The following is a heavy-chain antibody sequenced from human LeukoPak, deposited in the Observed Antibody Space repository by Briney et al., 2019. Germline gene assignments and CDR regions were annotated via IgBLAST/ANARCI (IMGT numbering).Heavy chain of an antibody. J-gene: IGHJ4*02. CDR1: GGSISSYY. CDR3: ERAGVRGVIIAGYFDY. Sequence: SETLSLTCTVSGGSISSYYWSWIRQPPGKGLEWIGYIYYSGSTNYNPSLKSRVTISVDTSKNQFSLKLSSVTAADTAVYYCERAGVRGVIIAGYFDYWGQGTLVTVSS. V-gene: IGHV4-59*01. CDR2: IYYSGST. D-gene: IGHD3-10*01.